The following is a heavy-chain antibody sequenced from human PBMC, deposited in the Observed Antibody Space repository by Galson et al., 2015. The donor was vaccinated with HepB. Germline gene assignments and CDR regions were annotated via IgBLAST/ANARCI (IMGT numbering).Heavy chain of an antibody. Sequence: CAISGDSVSSNSAAWNWIRQSPSRGLEWLGRTYYRSKWYNDYAVSVKSRITINPDTSKNQFSLQLNSVTPEDTAVYYCARGAACYGSGSYCEFDYWGQGTLVTVSS. D-gene: IGHD3-10*01. CDR2: TYYRSKWYN. CDR1: GDSVSSNSAA. CDR3: ARGAACYGSGSYCEFDY. V-gene: IGHV6-1*01. J-gene: IGHJ4*02.